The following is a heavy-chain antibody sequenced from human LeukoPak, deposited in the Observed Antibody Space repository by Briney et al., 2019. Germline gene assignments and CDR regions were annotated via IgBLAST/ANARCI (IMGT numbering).Heavy chain of an antibody. CDR1: GFTFRNGA. V-gene: IGHV3-23*01. Sequence: PTGGSLRLSCAASGFTFRNGAMSWVRQAPGKGLEWVSGISGTGYNTYYADSVKGRFTISRDNSKNTLYLQMNSLGAEDTAVYYCAKHVSGSLFYFDYWGQRTLVTVSS. J-gene: IGHJ4*02. D-gene: IGHD3-10*01. CDR3: AKHVSGSLFYFDY. CDR2: ISGTGYNT.